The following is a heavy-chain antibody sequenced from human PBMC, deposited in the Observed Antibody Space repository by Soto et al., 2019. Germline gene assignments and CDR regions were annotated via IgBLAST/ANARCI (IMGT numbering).Heavy chain of an antibody. D-gene: IGHD1-26*01. J-gene: IGHJ4*02. CDR3: ARGLGQGNGPFDY. CDR1: GFTFNTYG. V-gene: IGHV3-33*01. Sequence: QVQLVESGGGVVQPGRSLRLSCAASGFTFNTYGMHWVRQAPGKGLEWVAVIWHDGGKKYYADSAKGRFTISRDNSKNTLLLQMNSLRAEDTAVYYCARGLGQGNGPFDYWGQGTLVTVSS. CDR2: IWHDGGKK.